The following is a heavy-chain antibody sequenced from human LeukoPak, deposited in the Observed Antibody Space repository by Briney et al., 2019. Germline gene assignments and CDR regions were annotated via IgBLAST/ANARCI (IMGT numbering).Heavy chain of an antibody. CDR2: ISTSENT. V-gene: IGHV4-4*09. J-gene: IGHJ4*02. CDR1: GGSISVYY. CDR3: ARRGGREQLIPYSLDY. Sequence: PESLSLTCTVSGGSISVYYLNWIRQPPGGGLGWIGYISTSENTNYNPYLKSRVTISVDTPNNQFSLRVSSVTSADTAVYYCARRGGREQLIPYSLDYWGQGTLVSVSS. D-gene: IGHD6-13*01.